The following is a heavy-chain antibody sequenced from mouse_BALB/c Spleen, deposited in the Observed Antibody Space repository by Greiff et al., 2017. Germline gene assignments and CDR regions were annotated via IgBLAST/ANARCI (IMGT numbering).Heavy chain of an antibody. CDR3: ARKTTIYYGNYLEAMDY. Sequence: EVQLVESGGGLVKPGGSLKLSCAASGFAFSSYDMSWVRQTPEKRLEWVAYISSGGGSTYYPDTVKGRFTISRDNAKNTLYLQMSSLKSEDTAMYYCARKTTIYYGNYLEAMDYWGQGTSVTVSS. D-gene: IGHD2-1*01. CDR2: ISSGGGST. V-gene: IGHV5-12-1*01. CDR1: GFAFSSYD. J-gene: IGHJ4*01.